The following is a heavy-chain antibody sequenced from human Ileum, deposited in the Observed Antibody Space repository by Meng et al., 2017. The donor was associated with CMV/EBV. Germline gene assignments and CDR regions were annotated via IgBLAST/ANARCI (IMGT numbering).Heavy chain of an antibody. D-gene: IGHD1-26*01. CDR1: SGSFSDFF. CDR3: ARGRDFWWEMDY. Sequence: QLQLHPGGAGLLKPSETLPLTCAVYSGSFSDFFWGWIRQPPGKGLEWIGESSHSGNTKYNPSLKSRVTISVDASKNQFSLNMRSVTAADTAVYYCARGRDFWWEMDYTGQGTLVTVSS. V-gene: IGHV4-34*01. CDR2: SSHSGNT. J-gene: IGHJ4*02.